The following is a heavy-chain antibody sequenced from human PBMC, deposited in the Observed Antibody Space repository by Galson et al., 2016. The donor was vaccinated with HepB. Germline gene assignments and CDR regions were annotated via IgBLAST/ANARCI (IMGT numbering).Heavy chain of an antibody. CDR3: AKDATAAPAPYNYFDP. D-gene: IGHD5-24*01. V-gene: IGHV3-9*01. Sequence: SLRLSCAASGFSFDYFAMHWVRQAPGKGLEWVSGISWNSGSIGYADSVKGRFTISRDNSKNTLYLQMNSLRAEDTAVYYCAKDATAAPAPYNYFDPWGQGTLVTVSS. CDR1: GFSFDYFA. J-gene: IGHJ5*02. CDR2: ISWNSGSI.